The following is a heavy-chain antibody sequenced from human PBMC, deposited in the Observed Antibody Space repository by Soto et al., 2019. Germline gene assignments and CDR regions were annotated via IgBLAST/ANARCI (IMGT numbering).Heavy chain of an antibody. D-gene: IGHD3-3*02. CDR1: GFTFSSYS. J-gene: IGHJ4*02. CDR3: ARSIIGDCFDY. Sequence: GGSLRLSCAASGFTFSSYSMNWVRQAPGKGLEWVSYISSSSSTIYYADSVKGRFTISRDNAKNSLYLQMNSLRAEDTAVYYCARSIIGDCFDYWGQGTLVTVSS. V-gene: IGHV3-48*04. CDR2: ISSSSSTI.